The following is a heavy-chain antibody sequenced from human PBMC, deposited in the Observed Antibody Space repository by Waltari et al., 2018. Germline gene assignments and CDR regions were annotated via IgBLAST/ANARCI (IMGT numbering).Heavy chain of an antibody. J-gene: IGHJ6*03. CDR3: AKGAVTNVGYMDV. Sequence: QVQLVESGGGVVQPGRSLRLSCAASGFTFSSYGMHWVRQAPGKGLEWVAFIWYDGSNKYYADSVKGRFTISRDNSKNTLYLQMNSLRAEDTAVYYCAKGAVTNVGYMDVWGKGTTVTVSS. CDR1: GFTFSSYG. CDR2: IWYDGSNK. D-gene: IGHD4-17*01. V-gene: IGHV3-33*06.